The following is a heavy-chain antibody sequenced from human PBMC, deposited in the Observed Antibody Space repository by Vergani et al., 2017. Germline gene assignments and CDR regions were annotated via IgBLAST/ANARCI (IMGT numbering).Heavy chain of an antibody. CDR1: GFTFSSYG. D-gene: IGHD2-2*01. V-gene: IGHV3-30*02. Sequence: QVQLVESGGGVVQPGGSLRLSCAASGFTFSSYGMHWVRQAPGKGLEWVAFIRYDGSNKYYADSVKGRFTISRDNSKNTLYLQMNSLRAEDTAVYYCAKDGQDRVVVPAAMPYYYYGMDVWGQXP. CDR2: IRYDGSNK. J-gene: IGHJ6*02. CDR3: AKDGQDRVVVPAAMPYYYYGMDV.